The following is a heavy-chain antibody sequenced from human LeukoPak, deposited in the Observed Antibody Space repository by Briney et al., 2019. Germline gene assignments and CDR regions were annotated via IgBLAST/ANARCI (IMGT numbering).Heavy chain of an antibody. Sequence: SETLSLTCTVSGGSISSYYWSWIRQPPGKGLEWIGYIYYSGSTNYNPSLKSRVTISVDTSKNQFSLKLSSVTAADTAVYYCARDRPNRYEIFGVVTHAFDIWGQGTMVTVSS. CDR3: ARDRPNRYEIFGVVTHAFDI. V-gene: IGHV4-59*01. D-gene: IGHD3-3*01. CDR1: GGSISSYY. CDR2: IYYSGST. J-gene: IGHJ3*02.